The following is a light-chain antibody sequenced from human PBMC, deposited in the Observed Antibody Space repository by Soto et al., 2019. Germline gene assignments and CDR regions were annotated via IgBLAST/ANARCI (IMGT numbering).Light chain of an antibody. V-gene: IGKV3-20*01. J-gene: IGKJ1*01. CDR3: QQYGSSPWT. CDR1: QSVGSSR. CDR2: GAS. Sequence: IVLTPAPATLPSSPGERPTLSCRASQSVGSSRLAWYQQKPGQTPRLLIYGASNRATGIPDRFSGSGSGTDFTLTISRLEPEDFAVYHCQQYGSSPWTFGQGTKVDIK.